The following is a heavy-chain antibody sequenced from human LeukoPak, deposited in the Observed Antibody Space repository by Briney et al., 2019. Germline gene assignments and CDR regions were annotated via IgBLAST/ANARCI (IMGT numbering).Heavy chain of an antibody. J-gene: IGHJ4*02. CDR3: AKDRGDGYKIYYFDY. V-gene: IGHV3-23*01. Sequence: GGSLRLSCAAFGFTFSSYAMSWVRQAPGKGLEWVSAISGSGGSTYYADSVKGRFTISRDNSKNTLYLQMNSLRAEDTAVYYCAKDRGDGYKIYYFDYWGQGTLVTVSS. CDR2: ISGSGGST. CDR1: GFTFSSYA. D-gene: IGHD5-24*01.